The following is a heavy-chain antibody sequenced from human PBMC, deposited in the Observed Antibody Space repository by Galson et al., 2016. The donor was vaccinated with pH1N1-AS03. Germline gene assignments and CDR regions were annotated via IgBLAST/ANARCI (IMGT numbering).Heavy chain of an antibody. CDR2: ISGNGNNT. Sequence: SLRLSCAASGFTFSTNAMHWVRQAPGKGLEYVSAISGNGNNTYYTDSVKGRFTISRDNSKNTLYLQMSSLTAEDTAIYYYVKNRGYTYGYPNFDYWGQGTLVTVSS. V-gene: IGHV3-64D*06. CDR3: VKNRGYTYGYPNFDY. D-gene: IGHD5-18*01. J-gene: IGHJ4*02. CDR1: GFTFSTNA.